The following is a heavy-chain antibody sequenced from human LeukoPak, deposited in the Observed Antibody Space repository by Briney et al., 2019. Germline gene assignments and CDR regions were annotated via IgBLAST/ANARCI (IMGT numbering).Heavy chain of an antibody. CDR1: GFTFSSYW. Sequence: GGSLRLSCAASGFTFSSYWMSWVRQAPGKGLEWVANIKQDGSEKYYVDSVKGRFTISRDNAKNSLYLQMNSLRAEDTAVYYCARWEGNYYYYMDVWGKGTTVTVSS. CDR3: ARWEGNYYYYMDV. V-gene: IGHV3-7*01. J-gene: IGHJ6*03. CDR2: IKQDGSEK. D-gene: IGHD1-26*01.